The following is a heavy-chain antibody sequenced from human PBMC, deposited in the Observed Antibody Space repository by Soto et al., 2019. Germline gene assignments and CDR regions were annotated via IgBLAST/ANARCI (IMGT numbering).Heavy chain of an antibody. CDR2: IKRKTVEGTI. CDR3: TTGLYNTGGVDH. Sequence: EVQLVESGGGLVKPGGSLRLSCAASGFTFSNAWMNWVRQAPGKGLAWVGRIKRKTVEGTIDYAAPVKGRFAISRDDSKNTLSLQRNSLETEDTAVYYGTTGLYNTGGVDHWGLGTLVTVSP. J-gene: IGHJ4*02. D-gene: IGHD2-8*02. V-gene: IGHV3-15*07. CDR1: GFTFSNAW.